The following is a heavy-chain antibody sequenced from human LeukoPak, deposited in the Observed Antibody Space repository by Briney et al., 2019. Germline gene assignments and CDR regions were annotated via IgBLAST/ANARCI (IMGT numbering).Heavy chain of an antibody. V-gene: IGHV3-15*01. J-gene: IGHJ4*02. CDR3: TTRDLGYCSSTSCYGIDY. CDR2: IKSKTDGGTT. CDR1: GFTFSNAW. Sequence: PGGSLRLSCAASGFTFSNAWMSWVRQAPGKGLEWVGRIKSKTDGGTTDYAAHVKGRFTISRDDSKNTLYLQMNNLKTEDTAVYYCTTRDLGYCSSTSCYGIDYWGQGTLVTVSS. D-gene: IGHD2-2*01.